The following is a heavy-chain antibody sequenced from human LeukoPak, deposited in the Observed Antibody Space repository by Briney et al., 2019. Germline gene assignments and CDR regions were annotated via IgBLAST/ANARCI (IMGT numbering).Heavy chain of an antibody. J-gene: IGHJ6*03. CDR1: GFTFSSYC. CDR2: INSDGRST. Sequence: QAAVSLRLSFAASGFTFSSYCWHWVRQAPWKGLVWVGRINSDGRSTSYADSVKGRFTISRDNAKNTLYLQMNSLRAEDTAVYYCARERIVGGPNVNYYYYYMDVWGKGTTVTVSS. V-gene: IGHV3-74*01. D-gene: IGHD1-26*01. CDR3: ARERIVGGPNVNYYYYYMDV.